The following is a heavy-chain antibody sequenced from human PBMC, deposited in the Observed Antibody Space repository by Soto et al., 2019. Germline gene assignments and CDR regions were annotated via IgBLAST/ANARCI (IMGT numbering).Heavy chain of an antibody. J-gene: IGHJ4*02. V-gene: IGHV3-30-3*01. Sequence: GGSVRLSCAASGFTFSSYAMHWVRQAPGKGLEWVAVISYDGSNKYYADSVKGRFTISRDNSKNTLYLQMNSLRAEDTAVYYCARSGYSYVYYFDYWGQGTLVTVSS. CDR2: ISYDGSNK. CDR3: ARSGYSYVYYFDY. D-gene: IGHD5-18*01. CDR1: GFTFSSYA.